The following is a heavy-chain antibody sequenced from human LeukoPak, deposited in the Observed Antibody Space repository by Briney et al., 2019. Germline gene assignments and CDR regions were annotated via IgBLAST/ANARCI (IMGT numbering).Heavy chain of an antibody. CDR3: ARNLRYCSGGSCYSVGKHVNPVRRRNYFDY. CDR1: GGSFSGYY. D-gene: IGHD2-15*01. V-gene: IGHV4-34*01. Sequence: SETLSLTCAVYGGSFSGYYWSWIRQPPGKGLEWIGEINHSGSTNYNPSLKSRVTISVDTSKNQFSLKLSSVTAADPAVYYCARNLRYCSGGSCYSVGKHVNPVRRRNYFDYWGQGTLVTVSS. CDR2: INHSGST. J-gene: IGHJ4*02.